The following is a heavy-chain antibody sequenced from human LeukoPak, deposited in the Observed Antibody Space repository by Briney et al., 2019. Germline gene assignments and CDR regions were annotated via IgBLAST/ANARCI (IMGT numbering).Heavy chain of an antibody. J-gene: IGHJ4*02. D-gene: IGHD3-22*01. CDR3: ARDQRYYYDSHGYFDY. Sequence: ASVKVSCKASGYTFTCYDINWVRQATGQGLEWMGWMNPNSGNTGYAQKFQGRVTMTRDMSTSTVYMELSSLRSEDTAVYYCARDQRYYYDSHGYFDYWGQGTLVTVSS. CDR2: MNPNSGNT. CDR1: GYTFTCYD. V-gene: IGHV1-8*01.